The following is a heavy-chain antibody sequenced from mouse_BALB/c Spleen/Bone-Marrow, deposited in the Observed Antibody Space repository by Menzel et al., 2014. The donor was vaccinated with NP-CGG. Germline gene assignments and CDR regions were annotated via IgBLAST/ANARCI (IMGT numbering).Heavy chain of an antibody. J-gene: IGHJ2*01. CDR2: IYPGDGDT. CDR1: GYAFSSYW. V-gene: IGHV1-80*01. D-gene: IGHD2-4*01. CDR3: ARMGDYPYYFDY. Sequence: QVQLQQSGAELVRPGSSVKISCKASGYAFSSYWMNWVKQRPGQGLEWIGQIYPGDGDTNYNGKFKGKATLTADKSSSTAYMQLSSLTSEDSAVYFCARMGDYPYYFDYWGQGTILTVSS.